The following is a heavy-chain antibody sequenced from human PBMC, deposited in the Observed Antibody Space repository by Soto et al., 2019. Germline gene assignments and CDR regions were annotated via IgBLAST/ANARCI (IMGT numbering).Heavy chain of an antibody. CDR1: GGTFSSYA. Sequence: SVKVSCKASGGTFSSYAISWVRQAPGQGLEWMGGIIPIFGTANYAQKLQGRVTMTTDTSTSTAYMELRSLRSDDTAVYYCARDGRGYCSGGSCPWDAFDIWGQGTMVTVSS. J-gene: IGHJ3*02. CDR3: ARDGRGYCSGGSCPWDAFDI. CDR2: IIPIFGTA. D-gene: IGHD2-15*01. V-gene: IGHV1-69*05.